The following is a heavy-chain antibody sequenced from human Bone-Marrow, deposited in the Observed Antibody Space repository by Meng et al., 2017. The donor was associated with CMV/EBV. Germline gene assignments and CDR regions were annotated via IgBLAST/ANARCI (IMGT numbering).Heavy chain of an antibody. CDR3: ARVGSSNAFDI. CDR1: GFTFSSYS. Sequence: GESLKISCAASGFTFSSYSMNWVRQAPGKGLEWVSSISSSSSDIYYADSVKGRFTISRDNAKNSLYLQMNSLRAEDTAVYYCARVGSSNAFDIWGQGTMVTVSS. CDR2: ISSSSSDI. V-gene: IGHV3-21*01. D-gene: IGHD1-26*01. J-gene: IGHJ3*02.